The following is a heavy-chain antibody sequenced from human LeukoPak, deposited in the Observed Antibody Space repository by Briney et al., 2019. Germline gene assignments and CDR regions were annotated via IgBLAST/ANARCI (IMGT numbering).Heavy chain of an antibody. CDR3: AREPTMVRGVIDYYYYYGMDV. CDR1: GYTFTGYY. V-gene: IGHV1-2*02. D-gene: IGHD3-10*01. J-gene: IGHJ6*02. CDR2: INPNTGVT. Sequence: ASVKVSCKASGYTFTGYYMHWVRQAPGQGLEWMGWINPNTGVTNYAQKFQGRVTMTRDTSISTAYMELSRLRSDDTAVYYCAREPTMVRGVIDYYYYYGMDVWGQGTTVTVSS.